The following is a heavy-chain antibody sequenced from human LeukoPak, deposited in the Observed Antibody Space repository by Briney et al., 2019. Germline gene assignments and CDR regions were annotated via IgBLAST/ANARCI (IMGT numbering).Heavy chain of an antibody. Sequence: PSETLSLTCAVYGGSFSGYYWSWIRQPPGKGLEWIGEINHSGSTNYNPSLKSRVTISVDTSKNQFSLKLSSVTAADTAVYYCARSHKSYDSSGYYPYYFDYGGQGTLVTVSS. V-gene: IGHV4-34*01. J-gene: IGHJ4*02. CDR3: ARSHKSYDSSGYYPYYFDY. CDR1: GGSFSGYY. CDR2: INHSGST. D-gene: IGHD3-22*01.